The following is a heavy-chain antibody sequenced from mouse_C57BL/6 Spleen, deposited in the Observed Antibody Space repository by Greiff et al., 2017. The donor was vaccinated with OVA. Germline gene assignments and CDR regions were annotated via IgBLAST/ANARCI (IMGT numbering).Heavy chain of an antibody. D-gene: IGHD1-1*01. J-gene: IGHJ3*01. Sequence: VQLQQSGAELVRPGASVTLSCKASGYTFTDYEMHWVKQTPVHGLEWIGAIDPETGGTAYNQKFKGKAILTADKSSSTAYMELRSLTSEDSAVYYCTREDYYGSSYAWFAYWGQGTLVTVSA. CDR2: IDPETGGT. CDR3: TREDYYGSSYAWFAY. V-gene: IGHV1-15*01. CDR1: GYTFTDYE.